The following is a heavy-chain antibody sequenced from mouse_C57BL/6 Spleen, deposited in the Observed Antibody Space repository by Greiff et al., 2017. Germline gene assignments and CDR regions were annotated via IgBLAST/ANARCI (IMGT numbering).Heavy chain of an antibody. D-gene: IGHD1-1*01. CDR1: GYSITSGYY. CDR3: AREEYYGSSYVDY. Sequence: EVQLQQSGPGLVKPSQSLSLTCSVTGYSITSGYYWNWIRQFPGNKLEWMGYISYDGSNNYNPALKNRISITRDTSKNQFFLKLNSVTTEDTATYYCAREEYYGSSYVDYWGQGTTLTVSS. J-gene: IGHJ2*01. V-gene: IGHV3-6*01. CDR2: ISYDGSN.